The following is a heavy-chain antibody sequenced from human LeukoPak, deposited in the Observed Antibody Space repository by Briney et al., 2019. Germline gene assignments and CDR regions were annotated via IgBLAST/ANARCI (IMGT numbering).Heavy chain of an antibody. CDR1: GGSFSGYY. Sequence: SETLSLTCAVYGGSFSGYYWSWIRQPPGKGLEWIGEINHSGSTNYNPSLKSRVTISVDRSKNQFSLKLSSVTAADTAVYYCARSHLSGSYYRDAFDIWGQGTMVTVSS. V-gene: IGHV4-34*01. J-gene: IGHJ3*02. CDR2: INHSGST. D-gene: IGHD1-26*01. CDR3: ARSHLSGSYYRDAFDI.